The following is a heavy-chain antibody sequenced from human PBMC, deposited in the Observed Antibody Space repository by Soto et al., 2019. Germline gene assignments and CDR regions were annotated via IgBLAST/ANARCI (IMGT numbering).Heavy chain of an antibody. J-gene: IGHJ5*02. V-gene: IGHV4-31*03. Sequence: PSETLSLTCTVSCSSINSVTDYWSWIRQYPGKGLEWIGYIYYSGATYYSPSLKSRVTISLDTSKNHFSLRLSSVTAADTAVYYCARERPRYHWFDPWGQGTLVTVSS. CDR1: CSSINSVTDY. D-gene: IGHD2-2*01. CDR2: IYYSGAT. CDR3: ARERPRYHWFDP.